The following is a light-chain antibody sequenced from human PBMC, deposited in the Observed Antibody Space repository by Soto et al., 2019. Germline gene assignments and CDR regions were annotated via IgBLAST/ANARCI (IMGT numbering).Light chain of an antibody. Sequence: QLVLTQSPSASASLGASVKLTCTRSSGHSSYAIAWHQQQPEKGPRYLMKLSSDGSHSKGDGMPDRFSGSSSGAERYLTISSLQSEDEADYYCQTWDTGARVVFGGGTKLTVL. J-gene: IGLJ2*01. CDR1: SGHSSYA. CDR3: QTWDTGARVV. V-gene: IGLV4-69*01. CDR2: LSSDGSH.